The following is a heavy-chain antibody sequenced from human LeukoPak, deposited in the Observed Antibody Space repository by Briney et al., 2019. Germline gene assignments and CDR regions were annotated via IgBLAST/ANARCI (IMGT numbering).Heavy chain of an antibody. CDR3: APIVGATTLAFDY. CDR1: GYTLTELS. Sequence: ASVKVSCKVSGYTLTELSMHWVRQAPGKGLEWMGGFDPEDGETIYAQKFQGRATMTEDTSTDTAYMELSNLRSEDTAVYYCAPIVGATTLAFDYWGQGTLVTVSS. D-gene: IGHD1-26*01. J-gene: IGHJ4*02. V-gene: IGHV1-24*01. CDR2: FDPEDGET.